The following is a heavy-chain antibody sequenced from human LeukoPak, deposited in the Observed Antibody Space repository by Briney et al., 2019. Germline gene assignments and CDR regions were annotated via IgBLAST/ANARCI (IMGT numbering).Heavy chain of an antibody. V-gene: IGHV4-59*01. J-gene: IGHJ5*02. D-gene: IGHD4-17*01. CDR3: ARYDYGDCWFDP. CDR2: ISDSGST. CDR1: GGSINNYY. Sequence: SETLSLTCTVSGGSINNYYWSWIRQAPGKGLEWIGCISDSGSTNYNPSLRSRVTISVDTSKNQFSLKLSTVTAADTALYYCARYDYGDCWFDPWGQGTLVTVSS.